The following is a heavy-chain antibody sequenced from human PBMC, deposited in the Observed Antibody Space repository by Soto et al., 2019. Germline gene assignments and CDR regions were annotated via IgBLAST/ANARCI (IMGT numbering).Heavy chain of an antibody. CDR3: AREGSYWNDVGPD. Sequence: LRLSFAASGFTFSTYTMNWVRQAPGKGLEWVSSVSSTSTYIYYADSLKGRFTISRDNAKNSLYLQMNSLRAEDTAVYYCAREGSYWNDVGPDWGQGTLVTVSS. J-gene: IGHJ4*02. V-gene: IGHV3-21*01. CDR2: VSSTSTYI. CDR1: GFTFSTYT. D-gene: IGHD1-1*01.